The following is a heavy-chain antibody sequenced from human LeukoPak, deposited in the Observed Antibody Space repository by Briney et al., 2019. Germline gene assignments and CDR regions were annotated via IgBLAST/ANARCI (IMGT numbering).Heavy chain of an antibody. CDR3: ARNLYYYDSSGYYYY. V-gene: IGHV3-66*01. CDR1: GFTVSSNY. J-gene: IGHJ4*02. Sequence: GGSLRLTCAASGFTVSSNYMSWVRQAPGKGLEWVSAIYTGGSTYYAGSVKGRFTISRDNSKNTLHLQMNSLRAEDTAVYYCARNLYYYDSSGYYYYWGQGTLVTVSS. CDR2: IYTGGST. D-gene: IGHD3-22*01.